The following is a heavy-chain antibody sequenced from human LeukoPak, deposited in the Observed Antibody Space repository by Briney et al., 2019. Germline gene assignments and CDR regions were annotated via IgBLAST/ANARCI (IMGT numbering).Heavy chain of an antibody. Sequence: SETLSLTCSVSGASISAYYLSWIRQPPGKGLEWIGYIYYSGFTNYNPSLKSRVTISVDTSKNQFSLNLSSVTAADTAVYYCARDGQGYGSGSYNINWGQGTLVTVSS. V-gene: IGHV4-59*01. J-gene: IGHJ4*02. CDR3: ARDGQGYGSGSYNIN. CDR1: GASISAYY. CDR2: IYYSGFT. D-gene: IGHD3-10*01.